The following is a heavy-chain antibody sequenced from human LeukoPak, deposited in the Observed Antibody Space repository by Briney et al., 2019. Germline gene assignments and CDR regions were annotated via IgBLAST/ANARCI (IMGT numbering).Heavy chain of an antibody. CDR3: TTFRV. D-gene: IGHD1-14*01. CDR1: GFTLSNNA. CDR2: LGGSDDRT. J-gene: IGHJ4*02. Sequence: GGSLRLSCVAYGFTLSNNAMAWVRQAPGKPLEWVSALGGSDDRTDYADSVQVRFPISRENSKNTLYLQIHSLRAEDTAVYYCTTFRVWGQGTLLPVSS. V-gene: IGHV3-23*01.